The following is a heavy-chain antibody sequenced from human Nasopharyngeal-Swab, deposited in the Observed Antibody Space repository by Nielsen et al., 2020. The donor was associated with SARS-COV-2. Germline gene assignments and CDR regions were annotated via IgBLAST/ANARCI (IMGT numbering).Heavy chain of an antibody. V-gene: IGHV3-72*01. D-gene: IGHD1-20*01. J-gene: IGHJ4*02. CDR3: ARGRRGYNWNDFGELFDY. CDR2: TRNKGNSYTT. Sequence: GGSLRLSCAASGFTFSDHYMDWVRQAPGKGLEWVGRTRNKGNSYTTEYAASVKGRFSISRDDSKNALHLQMNSLKTEDTAVYYCARGRRGYNWNDFGELFDYWGQGTLVTVSS. CDR1: GFTFSDHY.